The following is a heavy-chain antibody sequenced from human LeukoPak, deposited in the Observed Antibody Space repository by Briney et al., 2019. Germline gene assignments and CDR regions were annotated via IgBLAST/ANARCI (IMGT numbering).Heavy chain of an antibody. CDR3: ARDHSNLNYYDSYFDY. Sequence: GSLRLSCAASGFTFSTYSMNWVRQAPGKGLEWVSSISSSSSYIYYADSVKGRFTISRDNAKNSLYLQMNSLRAEDTAVYYCARDHSNLNYYDSYFDYWGQGTLVTVSS. CDR1: GFTFSTYS. J-gene: IGHJ4*02. D-gene: IGHD3-22*01. V-gene: IGHV3-21*01. CDR2: ISSSSSYI.